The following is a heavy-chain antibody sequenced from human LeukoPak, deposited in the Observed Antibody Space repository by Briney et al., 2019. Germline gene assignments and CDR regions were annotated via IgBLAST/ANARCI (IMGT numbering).Heavy chain of an antibody. V-gene: IGHV3-30*18. J-gene: IGHJ6*02. D-gene: IGHD1-1*01. CDR3: AKLRELVTYYYYYGLDV. CDR2: ISYDGVNK. Sequence: GGSLRLSCAASGFTFSNYGMHWVRQAPGKGLEWVALISYDGVNKYYADSVKGRFTISRDNSKNTLYLRMNSLRVEDTALCYCAKLRELVTYYYYYGLDVWGQGTTVTVSS. CDR1: GFTFSNYG.